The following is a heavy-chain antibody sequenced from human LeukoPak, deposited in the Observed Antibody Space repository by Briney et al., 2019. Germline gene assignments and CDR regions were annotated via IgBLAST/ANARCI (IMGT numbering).Heavy chain of an antibody. CDR1: GGSISRGAYY. Sequence: SETLSLTCTVSGGSISRGAYYWSWIRQSAGKGLEWIGRISTTGSASYNPPLKSRVAISLDTSKSQFSLMLSSVTAADTAVYHCARELDHASNWFDPWGQGILVTVSS. CDR3: ARELDHASNWFDP. J-gene: IGHJ5*02. D-gene: IGHD1-14*01. CDR2: ISTTGSA. V-gene: IGHV4-61*02.